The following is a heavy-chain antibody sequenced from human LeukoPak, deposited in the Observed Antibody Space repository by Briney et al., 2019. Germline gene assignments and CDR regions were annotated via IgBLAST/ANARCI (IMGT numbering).Heavy chain of an antibody. Sequence: GGSLRLSCAASGFTFSSYSMNWVRQAPGKGLEWVSSISSSSSYIYYADSVKGRFTISRDNAKNSLYLQMNSLRAEDTAVYYCARRKTDYYDSSGYEGEFDYWGQGTLVTVSS. V-gene: IGHV3-21*01. CDR2: ISSSSSYI. J-gene: IGHJ4*02. D-gene: IGHD3-22*01. CDR3: ARRKTDYYDSSGYEGEFDY. CDR1: GFTFSSYS.